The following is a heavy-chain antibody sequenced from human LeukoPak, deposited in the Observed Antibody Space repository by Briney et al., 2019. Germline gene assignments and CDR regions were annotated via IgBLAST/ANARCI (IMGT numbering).Heavy chain of an antibody. D-gene: IGHD6-19*01. J-gene: IGHJ4*02. Sequence: SETLSLTCTVSGDSISSYYWSWLRQPPGKGLEWIGYIYYSGSTNYNPSLKSRVTISVDTSKNQFSLKLSSVTAADTAAYYCARGRAWYMDYWGQGTLVTVSS. CDR2: IYYSGST. CDR3: ARGRAWYMDY. CDR1: GDSISSYY. V-gene: IGHV4-59*01.